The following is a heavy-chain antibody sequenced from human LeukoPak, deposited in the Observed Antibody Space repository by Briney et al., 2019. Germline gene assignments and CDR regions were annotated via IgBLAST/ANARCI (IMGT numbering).Heavy chain of an antibody. V-gene: IGHV3-7*03. Sequence: GGSLRLSCAASGFTFTTYWMSWVRQAPGKGLEWVANMKPDGSEIFYVDSVKGRFTISRDNSKNTLYLQVNSLRAEDTAVYYCARRAGGYSHPYDYWGQGILVTVSS. D-gene: IGHD4-23*01. CDR3: ARRAGGYSHPYDY. J-gene: IGHJ4*02. CDR1: GFTFTTYW. CDR2: MKPDGSEI.